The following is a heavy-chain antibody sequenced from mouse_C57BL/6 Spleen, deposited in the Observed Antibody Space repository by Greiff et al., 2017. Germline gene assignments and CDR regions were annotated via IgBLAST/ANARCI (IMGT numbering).Heavy chain of an antibody. CDR3: APYGNDVDWYMDD. CDR1: GFTFTDYY. V-gene: IGHV1-19*01. D-gene: IGHD2-2*01. J-gene: IGHJ1*03. CDR2: INPYNGGT. Sequence: EVQGVESGPVLVKPGASVTMSCTASGFTFTDYYMNWVKQSHGKRLEWIGVINPYNGGTGSTPKFTGKATLTVDKTSSTAYMERNRLTAEDAEGEYCAPYGNDVDWYMDDWGTGTSVTVSS.